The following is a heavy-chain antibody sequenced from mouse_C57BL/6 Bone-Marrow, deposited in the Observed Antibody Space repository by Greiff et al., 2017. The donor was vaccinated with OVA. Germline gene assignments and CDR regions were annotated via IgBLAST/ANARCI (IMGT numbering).Heavy chain of an antibody. CDR2: IDPETGGT. Sequence: QVHVKQSGAELVRPGASVTLSCKASGYTFTDYEMHWVKQTPVHGLEWIGAIDPETGGTAYNQKFKGKAILTADKSSSTAYMELRSLTSEDSAVYYCTFYYGSCFAWFAYWGQGTLVTVSA. CDR1: GYTFTDYE. V-gene: IGHV1-15*01. CDR3: TFYYGSCFAWFAY. J-gene: IGHJ3*01. D-gene: IGHD2-1*01.